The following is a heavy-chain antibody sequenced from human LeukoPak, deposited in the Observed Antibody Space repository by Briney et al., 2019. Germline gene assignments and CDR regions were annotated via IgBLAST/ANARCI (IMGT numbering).Heavy chain of an antibody. CDR3: ARWGGTRQYYFDY. CDR2: TRFDGSIK. J-gene: IGHJ4*02. CDR1: GFIFSDYG. Sequence: GGSLRLSCAVSGFIFSDYGFHWVRQAPGKGLEWVAVTRFDGSIKQYADSVKGRFTISRVDSKNTLYLQMNFLKSEDTAVYYCARWGGTRQYYFDYWGQGTLVTVSS. V-gene: IGHV3-33*01. D-gene: IGHD1-1*01.